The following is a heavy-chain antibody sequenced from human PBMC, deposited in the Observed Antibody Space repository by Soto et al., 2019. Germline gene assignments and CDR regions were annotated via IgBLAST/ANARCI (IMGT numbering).Heavy chain of an antibody. Sequence: GGSLRLSCAASGFTFSSYGMHWVRQAPGKGLEWVAVISYDGSNKYYADSVKGRFTISRDNSKNTLYLQMNSLRAEDTAVYYCAKDLWAVVTALPYYYYYGMDVWGQGTTVTVSS. J-gene: IGHJ6*02. D-gene: IGHD2-21*02. CDR2: ISYDGSNK. V-gene: IGHV3-30*18. CDR1: GFTFSSYG. CDR3: AKDLWAVVTALPYYYYYGMDV.